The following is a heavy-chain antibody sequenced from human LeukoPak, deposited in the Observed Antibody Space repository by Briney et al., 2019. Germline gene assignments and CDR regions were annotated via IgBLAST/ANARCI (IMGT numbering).Heavy chain of an antibody. CDR3: ARDVGLSGYDLNDY. Sequence: PGGSLRLSCVDSGFTFGTYWMTWVRQAPGKGLEWVANIKYDGSEKYYLDSVKGRFTISRDNAKNSLYLQMNSLRAEDTAVYYCARDVGLSGYDLNDYWGQGTLVTVSS. J-gene: IGHJ4*02. D-gene: IGHD5-12*01. CDR2: IKYDGSEK. CDR1: GFTFGTYW. V-gene: IGHV3-7*01.